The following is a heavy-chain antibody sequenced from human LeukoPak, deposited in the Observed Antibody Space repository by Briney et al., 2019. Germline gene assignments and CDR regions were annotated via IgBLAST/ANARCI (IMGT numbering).Heavy chain of an antibody. CDR1: GFTFSSSA. CDR2: INQISSHI. J-gene: IGHJ4*02. CDR3: ARDATQYLRYGYFDY. V-gene: IGHV3-21*01. D-gene: IGHD3-9*01. Sequence: KTGGSLRLSCAASGFTFSSSAMNWVRQAPGKGLEWVSSINQISSHIYYAESVRGRFSISRDNAKNSVYLRMNSLRAEDTAIYYCARDATQYLRYGYFDYWGPGILVTVSS.